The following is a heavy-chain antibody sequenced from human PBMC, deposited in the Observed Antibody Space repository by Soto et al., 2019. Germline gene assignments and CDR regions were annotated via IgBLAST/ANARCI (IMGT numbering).Heavy chain of an antibody. CDR2: INPTSGGT. J-gene: IGHJ4*02. CDR3: ARDPDYGDYWGYFFDS. CDR1: GYTFAAYY. V-gene: IGHV1-2*02. Sequence: ASVKVSCKTSGYTFAAYYIHWIREAPGQGLEWMGWINPTSGGTVYAQNFQDRVTMTRDTSISTAYMELRRLNSDDTAVYYCARDPDYGDYWGYFFDSWGQGTPVTVSS. D-gene: IGHD4-17*01.